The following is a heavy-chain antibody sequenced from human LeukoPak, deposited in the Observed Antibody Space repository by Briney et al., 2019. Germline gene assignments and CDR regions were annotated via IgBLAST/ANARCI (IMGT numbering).Heavy chain of an antibody. Sequence: SETLSLTCTVSGGSISSSSYYWGWIRQPPGKGLEWIGSIYYSRSTYYNPSLKSRVTISVDTSKNQFSLKLSSVTAADTAVYYCARFGELSGFEYFQHWGQGTLVTVSS. CDR3: ARFGELSGFEYFQH. V-gene: IGHV4-39*07. CDR1: GGSISSSSYY. CDR2: IYYSRST. J-gene: IGHJ1*01. D-gene: IGHD3-10*01.